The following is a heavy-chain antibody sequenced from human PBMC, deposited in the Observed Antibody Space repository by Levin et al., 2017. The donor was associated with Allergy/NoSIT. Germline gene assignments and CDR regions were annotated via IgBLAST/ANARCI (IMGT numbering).Heavy chain of an antibody. CDR2: IYYSGST. D-gene: IGHD2-2*01. CDR1: GGSISSGGYY. CDR3: ARDNHQLLWAGQGIYYYDGMDV. V-gene: IGHV4-31*03. J-gene: IGHJ6*02. Sequence: LRLSCTVSGGSISSGGYYWSWIRQHPGKGLEWIGYIYYSGSTYYNPSLKSRVTISVDTSKNQFSLKLSSVTAADTAVYYCARDNHQLLWAGQGIYYYDGMDVWGQGTTVTVSS.